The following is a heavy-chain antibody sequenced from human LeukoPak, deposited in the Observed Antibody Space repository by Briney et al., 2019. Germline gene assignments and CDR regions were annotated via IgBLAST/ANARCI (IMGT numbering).Heavy chain of an antibody. Sequence: GASVKVSCKASGYTFTSYYMHWVRKAPRQGLEWMGIINPSGGSTSYAQKFQGRVTMTRDTSTSTVYMELSSLRTEATAVYYCARSVVVPGYGMDVWGQGTTVTVSS. CDR1: GYTFTSYY. V-gene: IGHV1-46*01. J-gene: IGHJ6*02. D-gene: IGHD2-15*01. CDR2: INPSGGST. CDR3: ARSVVVPGYGMDV.